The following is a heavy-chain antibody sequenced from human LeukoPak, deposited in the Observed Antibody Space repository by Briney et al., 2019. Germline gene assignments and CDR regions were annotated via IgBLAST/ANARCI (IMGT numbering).Heavy chain of an antibody. CDR3: ARGGGLRENWFAP. Sequence: ASVKVSCKASGYTFTSHYMHWVRQAPGQGLEWMGWINPNSGGTNYAQKFQGRVTMTRDTSISTAYMELSRLRSDDTAVYYCARGGGLRENWFAPWGQGTLVTVSS. CDR1: GYTFTSHY. D-gene: IGHD4-17*01. CDR2: INPNSGGT. V-gene: IGHV1-2*02. J-gene: IGHJ5*02.